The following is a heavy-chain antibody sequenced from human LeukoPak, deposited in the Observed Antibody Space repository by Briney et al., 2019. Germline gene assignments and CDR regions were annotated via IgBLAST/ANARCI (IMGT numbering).Heavy chain of an antibody. J-gene: IGHJ4*02. D-gene: IGHD2-2*01. CDR2: ISAYNGNT. Sequence: ASVTVSFKASGYTFTSYGISWVRQAHGQGKEWMGWISAYNGNTNYEQKLQGRVTMTTDTSTNKGYMEMRSQREDDTAVYYCARDMGPLIVVVPAAIGNFDYWGQGTLVTVSS. CDR3: ARDMGPLIVVVPAAIGNFDY. CDR1: GYTFTSYG. V-gene: IGHV1-18*01.